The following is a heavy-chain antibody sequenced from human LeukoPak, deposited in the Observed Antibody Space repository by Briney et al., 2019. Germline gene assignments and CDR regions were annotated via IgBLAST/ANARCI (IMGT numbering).Heavy chain of an antibody. CDR3: AAKLDYYYYYGMDV. CDR1: GFTFSSYS. Sequence: GGSLRLSCAASGFTFSSYSMNWVRQAPGKGLEWVSSISSSSSYIYYADSVKGRFTISRDNAKNSLYLQMNSLRAEDTAVYYCAAKLDYYYYYGMDVWGQGTTVTVSS. V-gene: IGHV3-21*01. CDR2: ISSSSSYI. D-gene: IGHD3-3*02. J-gene: IGHJ6*02.